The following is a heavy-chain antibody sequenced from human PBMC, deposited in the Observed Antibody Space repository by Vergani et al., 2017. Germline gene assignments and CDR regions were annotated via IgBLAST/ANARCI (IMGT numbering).Heavy chain of an antibody. V-gene: IGHV5-10-1*03. CDR2: IDPSDSYT. CDR1: GYSFTSYW. CDR3: ARVGWSYYDSSGYYYAPGGWFDP. D-gene: IGHD3-22*01. Sequence: EVQLVQSGAEVKKPGESLRISCKGSGYSFTSYWISWVRQMPGKGLEWMGRIDPSDSYTNYSPSFPGHVTISADKSISTAYRQWTSLKASDTAMYYCARVGWSYYDSSGYYYAPGGWFDPWGQGTLVTVSS. J-gene: IGHJ5*02.